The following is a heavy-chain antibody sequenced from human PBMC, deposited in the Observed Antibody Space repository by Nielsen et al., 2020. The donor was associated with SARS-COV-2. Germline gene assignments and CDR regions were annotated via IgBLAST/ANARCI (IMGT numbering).Heavy chain of an antibody. CDR2: ISTSGNNI. V-gene: IGHV3-21*01. J-gene: IGHJ4*02. Sequence: GESLKISCAASGFIFSAFYMNWVRQAQGKGLEWVSSISTSGNNIHYADSVKGRFTVSRDNAKNSLYLQMNSLRAEDTAVYYCVTTTVTTFDYWGQGTLVTVSS. D-gene: IGHD4-17*01. CDR3: VTTTVTTFDY. CDR1: GFIFSAFY.